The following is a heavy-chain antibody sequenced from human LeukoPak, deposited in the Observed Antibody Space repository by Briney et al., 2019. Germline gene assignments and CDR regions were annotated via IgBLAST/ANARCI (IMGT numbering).Heavy chain of an antibody. D-gene: IGHD3-22*01. CDR1: GGSISSYY. CDR3: ARDSSGYYESLSD. V-gene: IGHV4-59*06. Sequence: SETLSLTCTVSGGSISSYYWSWIRQHPGKGLEWIGYIYYSGSTYYNPSLKSRVTISVDTSKNQFSLKLSSVTAADTAVYYCARDSSGYYESLSDWGQGTLVTVSS. CDR2: IYYSGST. J-gene: IGHJ4*02.